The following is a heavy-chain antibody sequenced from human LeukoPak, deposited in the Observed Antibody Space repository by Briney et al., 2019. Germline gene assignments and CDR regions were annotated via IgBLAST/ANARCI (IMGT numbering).Heavy chain of an antibody. CDR3: ANLATVTTRGVFDI. CDR1: GFTFSSYG. CDR2: ISYDGSNK. Sequence: GGSLRLSCAASGFTFSSYGMHWVRQAPGKGLEWVAVISYDGSNKYNEDSVKGRFTISRDNSKNTLYLQMNSLRAEDTAVYYCANLATVTTRGVFDIWGQGTMVTVSS. D-gene: IGHD4-17*01. V-gene: IGHV3-30*18. J-gene: IGHJ3*02.